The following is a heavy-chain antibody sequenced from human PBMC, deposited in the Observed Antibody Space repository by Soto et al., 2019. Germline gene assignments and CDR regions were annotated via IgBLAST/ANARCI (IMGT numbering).Heavy chain of an antibody. CDR3: ARHVVSSSSWGMDV. D-gene: IGHD2-2*01. V-gene: IGHV4-39*01. Sequence: KTSETLSLTCTASGGSISSSSYYWGWIRQPPGKGLEWIGSIYYSGSTYYNTSLQSRVTISVDTSKNQVSLKLSSVTAADTAVYYCARHVVSSSSWGMDVWGQGTTVTVSS. CDR2: IYYSGST. J-gene: IGHJ6*02. CDR1: GGSISSSSYY.